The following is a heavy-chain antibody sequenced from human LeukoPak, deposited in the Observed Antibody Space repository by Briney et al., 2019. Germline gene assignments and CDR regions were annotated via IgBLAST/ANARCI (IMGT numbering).Heavy chain of an antibody. Sequence: ASVKVSCKASGYTFTSYGISWVRQAPGQGLEWMGWISAYNGNTIYAQKLQGRVTMTTDTSTSTAYMELRSLRSDDTAVYYCARDRGYSSSWWGYDYWGQGTLVTVSS. D-gene: IGHD6-13*01. V-gene: IGHV1-18*01. CDR1: GYTFTSYG. J-gene: IGHJ4*02. CDR2: ISAYNGNT. CDR3: ARDRGYSSSWWGYDY.